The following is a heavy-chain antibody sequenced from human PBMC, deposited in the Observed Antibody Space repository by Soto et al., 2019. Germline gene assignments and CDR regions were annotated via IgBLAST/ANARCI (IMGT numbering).Heavy chain of an antibody. Sequence: ASVKVSCKASGYTFTSYYMHWVRQDPGQGLEWMGIINPSGGSTSYAQKFQGRVTMTRNTSISTAYMELSSLRSEDTAVYYCARGAVPAARTYYGMDVWGQGTTVTVS. D-gene: IGHD2-2*01. CDR2: INPSGGST. CDR1: GYTFTSYY. CDR3: ARGAVPAARTYYGMDV. V-gene: IGHV1-46*01. J-gene: IGHJ6*02.